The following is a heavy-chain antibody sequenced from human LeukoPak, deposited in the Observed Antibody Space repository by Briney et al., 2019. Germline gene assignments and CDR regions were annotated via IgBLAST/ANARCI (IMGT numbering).Heavy chain of an antibody. V-gene: IGHV4-59*01. CDR1: GGSIRDYS. D-gene: IGHD3-16*01. J-gene: IGHJ3*01. CDR2: ISYGGRT. CDR3: ARDWGIRTTKYNAFDV. Sequence: PSETLSLTCTVSGGSIRDYSWSWIRQAPGKGLEGIGSISYGGRTNFNPSLESRVAISVDTSQNQFSLKLMSVTAADTAVYSCARDWGIRTTKYNAFDVWGRGTMVTVSS.